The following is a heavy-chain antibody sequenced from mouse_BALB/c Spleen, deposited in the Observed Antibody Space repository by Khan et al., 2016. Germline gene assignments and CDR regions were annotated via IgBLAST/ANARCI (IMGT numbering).Heavy chain of an antibody. CDR3: ARWGYDYAWFAY. CDR2: IDTNTGEP. J-gene: IGHJ3*01. V-gene: IGHV9-3*02. D-gene: IGHD2-4*01. Sequence: QIQLVQSGPELKKPGETVKISCKASGYSFTNYGMNWVKQAPGKGLKWMGWIDTNTGEPTYAEEFKGRFAFSLETSAITAYLQINNLKNDDTATYFCARWGYDYAWFAYCGQGTLVTVSA. CDR1: GYSFTNYG.